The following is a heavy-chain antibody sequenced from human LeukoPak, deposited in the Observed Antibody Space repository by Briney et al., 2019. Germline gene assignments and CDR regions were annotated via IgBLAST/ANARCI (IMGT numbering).Heavy chain of an antibody. Sequence: SVRVSCKASGGTFSSYAISWVRQAPEQGLEWMGGIIPIFGTANYAQKFQGRVTITADESTSTAYMELSSLRSEDTAVYYCARVSGVWEWLLPPSYYYYYGMDVWGQGTTVTVSS. CDR1: GGTFSSYA. V-gene: IGHV1-69*13. D-gene: IGHD3-3*01. CDR2: IIPIFGTA. CDR3: ARVSGVWEWLLPPSYYYYYGMDV. J-gene: IGHJ6*02.